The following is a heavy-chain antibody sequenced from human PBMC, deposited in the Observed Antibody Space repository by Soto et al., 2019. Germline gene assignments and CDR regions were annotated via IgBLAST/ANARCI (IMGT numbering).Heavy chain of an antibody. V-gene: IGHV1-18*01. CDR1: GYTFTSYG. Sequence: ASVKVSCKASGYTFTSYGISWVRQAPGQGLEWMGWISAYNGNTNYAQKLQGRVTMTTDTSTSTAYMELRSLRSDDTAVYYCARDTGPYSSSPSNWFDPWGQGTLVTVSS. CDR3: ARDTGPYSSSPSNWFDP. D-gene: IGHD6-6*01. J-gene: IGHJ5*02. CDR2: ISAYNGNT.